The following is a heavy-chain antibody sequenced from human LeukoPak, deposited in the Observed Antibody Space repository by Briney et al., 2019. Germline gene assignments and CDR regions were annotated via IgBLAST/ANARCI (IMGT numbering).Heavy chain of an antibody. CDR3: ARGLPKYYYDRSRGSERLDY. J-gene: IGHJ4*02. D-gene: IGHD3-22*01. CDR2: INHSGST. CDR1: GGSFSGYY. V-gene: IGHV4-34*01. Sequence: SETLSLTCAVYGGSFSGYYWGWIRQPPGKGLEWIGEINHSGSTNYNPSLKSRVTISVDTSKNQFSLKLSSVTAADTAVYYCARGLPKYYYDRSRGSERLDYWGQGTLVTVSS.